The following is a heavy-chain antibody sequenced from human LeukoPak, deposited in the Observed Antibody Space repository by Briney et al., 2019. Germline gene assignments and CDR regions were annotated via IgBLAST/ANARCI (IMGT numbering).Heavy chain of an antibody. Sequence: ASVKVSCKASGYAFNNFGITWVRQAPGQGLEWMGWISVYNGDTKYAPKFQDRVTMTADKSTSTAYMEPRSLRSDDRAVYYCAKDSYDYVWGAYRVSWFDSWGQGTLVTVS. J-gene: IGHJ5*01. CDR1: GYAFNNFG. CDR2: ISVYNGDT. V-gene: IGHV1-18*01. D-gene: IGHD3-16*01. CDR3: AKDSYDYVWGAYRVSWFDS.